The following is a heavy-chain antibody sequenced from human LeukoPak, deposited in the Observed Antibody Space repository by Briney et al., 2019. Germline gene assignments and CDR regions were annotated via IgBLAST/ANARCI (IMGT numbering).Heavy chain of an antibody. Sequence: PSQTLSLTCTVSGGSISSGDYYWSWIRQPPGKGLEWIGYIYCSGSTYYNPSLKSRVTISVDTSKNQFSLKLSSVTAADTAVYYCARITYSSSWYYFDYWGQGTLVTVSS. CDR1: GGSISSGDYY. D-gene: IGHD6-13*01. CDR2: IYCSGST. CDR3: ARITYSSSWYYFDY. J-gene: IGHJ4*02. V-gene: IGHV4-30-4*08.